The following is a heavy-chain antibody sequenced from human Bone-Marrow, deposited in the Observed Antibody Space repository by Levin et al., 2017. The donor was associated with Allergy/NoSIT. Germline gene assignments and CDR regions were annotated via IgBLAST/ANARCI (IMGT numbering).Heavy chain of an antibody. Sequence: PGESLKISCKVSGYALSDFSFHWVRQTPVKGLEWLGGFDREDGETILAPRFQDRVTMTEDTSTATAYMELSGLRSEDTAVYYCATGASKIVEVLTFDFWGQGTLVTVSS. CDR2: FDREDGET. V-gene: IGHV1-24*01. J-gene: IGHJ4*02. D-gene: IGHD1-26*01. CDR1: GYALSDFS. CDR3: ATGASKIVEVLTFDF.